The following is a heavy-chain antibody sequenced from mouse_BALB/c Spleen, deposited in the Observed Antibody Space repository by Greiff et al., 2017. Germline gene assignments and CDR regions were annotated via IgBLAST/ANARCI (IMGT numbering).Heavy chain of an antibody. CDR3: ARGLHYYGPFAY. V-gene: IGHV3-2*02. Sequence: EVKLMESGPGLVKPSQSLSLTCTVTGYSITSDYAWNWIRQFPGNKLEWMGYISYSGSTSYNPSLKSRISITRDTSKNQFFLQLNSVTTEDTATYYCARGLHYYGPFAYWGQGTLVTVSA. D-gene: IGHD1-2*01. CDR2: ISYSGST. J-gene: IGHJ3*01. CDR1: GYSITSDYA.